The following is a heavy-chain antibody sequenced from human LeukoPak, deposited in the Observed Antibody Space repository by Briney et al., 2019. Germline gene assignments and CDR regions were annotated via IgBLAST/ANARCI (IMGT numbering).Heavy chain of an antibody. CDR1: GFTFSSYS. Sequence: GGSLRLSCAASGFTFSSYSMNWVRQAPGKGLEWVSTISGSGDYTYYADSVKGRFTISRDNSKNTLYLQMNSLRAEDTAIYYCAKVTYGSGTYGAFDSWGQGTLVTVSS. D-gene: IGHD3-10*01. CDR2: ISGSGDYT. CDR3: AKVTYGSGTYGAFDS. V-gene: IGHV3-23*01. J-gene: IGHJ4*02.